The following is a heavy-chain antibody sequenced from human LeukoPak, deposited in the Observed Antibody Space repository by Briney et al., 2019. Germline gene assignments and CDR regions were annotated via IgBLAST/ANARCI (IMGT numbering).Heavy chain of an antibody. V-gene: IGHV4-30-4*01. CDR3: ARAPANYYDGSGLDY. Sequence: SETLSLTCTVSGGSISSGDYYWSWIRQPPGKGLEWIGYIYYSGSTYYNPSLKSRVTISVDTSKNQFSLKLSSVTAADTAVYYCARAPANYYDGSGLDYWGQGTLVTVSS. CDR2: IYYSGST. CDR1: GGSISSGDYY. D-gene: IGHD3-22*01. J-gene: IGHJ4*02.